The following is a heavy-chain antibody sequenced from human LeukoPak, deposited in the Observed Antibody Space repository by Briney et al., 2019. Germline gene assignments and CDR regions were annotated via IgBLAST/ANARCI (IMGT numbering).Heavy chain of an antibody. Sequence: GGSLRLSCAASGFSFRNYLMGWVRQAPGKGLEWVANTKPDGSAEYYADSVRGRFTASRDNANNLLYLQMNSLRAQDTAVYYCARDGGLHTNFDYWGQGTLLTVSS. D-gene: IGHD2-15*01. J-gene: IGHJ4*02. CDR3: ARDGGLHTNFDY. CDR2: TKPDGSAE. CDR1: GFSFRNYL. V-gene: IGHV3-7*01.